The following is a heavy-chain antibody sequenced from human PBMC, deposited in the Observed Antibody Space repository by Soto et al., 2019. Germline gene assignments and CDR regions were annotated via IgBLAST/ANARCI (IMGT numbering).Heavy chain of an antibody. Sequence: EVQLVESGGTFIQPGGSLRLSYAASGFTVRSNFFTWVRQAPGKGLEWVSTIYYGGTISYADSVKGRFTISRDDSKNTLFLQMNSLGAEDTAVYYCTRDSGDHSPSGTWGDVWGQGTTVTVSS. CDR1: GFTVRSNF. CDR3: TRDSGDHSPSGTWGDV. D-gene: IGHD3-10*01. CDR2: IYYGGTI. V-gene: IGHV3-53*01. J-gene: IGHJ6*02.